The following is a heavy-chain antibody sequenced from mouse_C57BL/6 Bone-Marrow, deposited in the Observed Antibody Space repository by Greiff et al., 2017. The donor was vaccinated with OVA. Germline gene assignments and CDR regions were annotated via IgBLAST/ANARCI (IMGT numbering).Heavy chain of an antibody. J-gene: IGHJ2*01. CDR1: GFNIKDDY. CDR3: TTYRY. V-gene: IGHV14-4*01. Sequence: VQLQQSGAELVRPGASVKLSCTASGFNIKDDYMHWVKERPEQGLEWIGWIDPENGDTEYASKFQGKATITAETSSKTVYLHLSSLTSEDTAVYYCTTYRYWGRGTTLTVSS. CDR2: IDPENGDT.